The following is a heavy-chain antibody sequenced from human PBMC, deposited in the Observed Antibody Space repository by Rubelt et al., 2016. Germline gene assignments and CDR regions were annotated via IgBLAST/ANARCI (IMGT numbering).Heavy chain of an antibody. CDR3: ARDRIRIAARQGWYFDL. CDR1: GYTFTSYG. D-gene: IGHD6-6*01. J-gene: IGHJ2*01. Sequence: QVQLVQSGAEVKKPGASVKVSCKASGYTFTSYGISWVRQAPGQGLEWMGWISAYNGNTNYAQKLKARVTMTTDTSTSTAYMELRSLRSDDTAVYYCARDRIRIAARQGWYFDLWGRGTLVTVSS. V-gene: IGHV1-18*01. CDR2: ISAYNGNT.